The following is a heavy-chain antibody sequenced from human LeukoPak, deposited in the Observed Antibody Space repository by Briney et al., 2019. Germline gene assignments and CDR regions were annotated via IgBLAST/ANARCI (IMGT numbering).Heavy chain of an antibody. J-gene: IGHJ4*02. V-gene: IGHV4-39*01. CDR2: IYYSGST. CDR1: GGSISSSSYY. CDR3: VCSSPSLRVTTYDY. D-gene: IGHD4-17*01. Sequence: SETLSLTCTVSGGSISSSSYYWGWIRQPPGKGLEWIGSIYYSGSTYYNPSLKSRVTISVDTSKNQFSLKLSSVTAADTAVHYCVCSSPSLRVTTYDYWGQGTLVTVSS.